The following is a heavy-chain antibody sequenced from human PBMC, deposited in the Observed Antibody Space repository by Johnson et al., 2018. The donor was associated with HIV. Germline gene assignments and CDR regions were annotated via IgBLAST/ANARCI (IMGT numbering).Heavy chain of an antibody. V-gene: IGHV3-23*01. Sequence: EVQLMESGGGLVQPGGSLRLSCAASGFTFSTYAMAWVRQAPGKGLEWVSTIIGSGDSTSYADSVWGRFTISRDNSKNTLYLQMNSLRAEDTAVYYCAKTPRGHAFDIWGQGTMVTVSS. CDR2: IIGSGDST. D-gene: IGHD2-15*01. CDR3: AKTPRGHAFDI. CDR1: GFTFSTYA. J-gene: IGHJ3*02.